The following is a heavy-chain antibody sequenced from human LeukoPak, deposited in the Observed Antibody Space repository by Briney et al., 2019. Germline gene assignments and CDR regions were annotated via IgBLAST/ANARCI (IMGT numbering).Heavy chain of an antibody. Sequence: PGGSLRLSCAASGFSFSDYYMTWIRQPPGKGLEWVSYISGAGYTIYHADSVRGRFTVSRDNAKNSLFLEMNSLRAEDTAMYYCARDFTDDYWGQGTLVTVSS. CDR1: GFSFSDYY. CDR3: ARDFTDDY. CDR2: ISGAGYTI. V-gene: IGHV3-11*01. J-gene: IGHJ4*02.